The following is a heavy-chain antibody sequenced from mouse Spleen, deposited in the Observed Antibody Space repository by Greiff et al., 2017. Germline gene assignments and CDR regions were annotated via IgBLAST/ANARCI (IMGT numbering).Heavy chain of an antibody. CDR3: ARSPLKTTVVERDYMDY. Sequence: VQLQQPGAELVKPGASVKLSCKASGYTFTSYWMHWVKQRPGQGLEWIGMIHPNSGSTYYNENFKSKATLTVDKSSSTAYMQHSSLTSEDSAVYYCARSPLKTTVVERDYMDYWGQGTTITVSS. D-gene: IGHD1-1*01. V-gene: IGHV1-64*01. CDR2: IHPNSGST. CDR1: GYTFTSYW. J-gene: IGHJ2*01.